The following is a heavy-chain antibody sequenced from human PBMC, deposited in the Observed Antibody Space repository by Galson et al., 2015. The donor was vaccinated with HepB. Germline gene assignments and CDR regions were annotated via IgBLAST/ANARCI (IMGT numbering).Heavy chain of an antibody. CDR2: IYWDDDK. CDR1: GFSLSTSGVG. Sequence: PALVKPTQTLTLTCTFSGFSLSTSGVGVGWIRQPPGKALEWLALIYWDDDKRYSPSLKSRLTITKDTSKNQVVLTMTNMDPVDTATYYCARGATYYYDSSGVYYFDYWGQGTLVTVSS. J-gene: IGHJ4*02. D-gene: IGHD3-22*01. V-gene: IGHV2-5*02. CDR3: ARGATYYYDSSGVYYFDY.